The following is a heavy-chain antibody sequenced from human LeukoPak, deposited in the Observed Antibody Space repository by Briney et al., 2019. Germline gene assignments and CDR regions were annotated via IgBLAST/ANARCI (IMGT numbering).Heavy chain of an antibody. D-gene: IGHD2-15*01. V-gene: IGHV3-23*01. Sequence: GGSLRLSCAASGFTFSSYAMSWVRQAPGKGLEWVSAISGSGGSTYYADSVKGRFTISRDNSKNTLYLQMNSLRAEDRAVYYCAKCRCYTLSYYYYYYMDVWGKGTTVTVSS. CDR2: ISGSGGST. CDR3: AKCRCYTLSYYYYYYMDV. J-gene: IGHJ6*03. CDR1: GFTFSSYA.